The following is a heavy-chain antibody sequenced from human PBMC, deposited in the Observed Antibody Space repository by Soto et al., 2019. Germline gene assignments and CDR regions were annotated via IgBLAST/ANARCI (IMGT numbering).Heavy chain of an antibody. V-gene: IGHV1-3*01. CDR2: INPDNGNT. Sequence: ASVKVSCKASGYTFTRYTMNWVRQAPGQRLEWMGWINPDNGNTKSSQKFQGRVIITRDTSASTAYMDLSSLRSEDTAVYYCARGIATGQLDPWGQGTLVTVSS. CDR3: ARGIATGQLDP. D-gene: IGHD2-15*01. J-gene: IGHJ5*02. CDR1: GYTFTRYT.